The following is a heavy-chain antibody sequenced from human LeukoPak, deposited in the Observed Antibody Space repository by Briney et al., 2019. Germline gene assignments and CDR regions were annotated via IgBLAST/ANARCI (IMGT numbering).Heavy chain of an antibody. CDR1: GGSISSYY. D-gene: IGHD2-8*01. J-gene: IGHJ5*02. Sequence: PSETLSLTCTVSGGSISSYYWSWIRQPPGKGLEWIGYIYYSGSTNYNPSLKSRVTISVDTSKNQFSLKLSSVTAADTAVYYCARPNDYNWFAPWGQGTLVTVSS. CDR2: IYYSGST. CDR3: ARPNDYNWFAP. V-gene: IGHV4-59*01.